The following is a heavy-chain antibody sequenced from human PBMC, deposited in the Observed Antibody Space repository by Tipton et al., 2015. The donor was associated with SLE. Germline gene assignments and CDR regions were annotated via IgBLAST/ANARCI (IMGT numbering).Heavy chain of an antibody. CDR2: IASHGRDS. Sequence: SLRLSCAASGFDFRNSWMSWVRQTPGKGLEWVANIASHGRDSNYGDSVRGRFTISRDNAKNSLYLQMNSLRAEDTAVYYCAGWVGYCSGGTCFYWGQGTLVTVSS. D-gene: IGHD2-15*01. V-gene: IGHV3-7*01. CDR1: GFDFRNSW. CDR3: AGWVGYCSGGTCFY. J-gene: IGHJ4*02.